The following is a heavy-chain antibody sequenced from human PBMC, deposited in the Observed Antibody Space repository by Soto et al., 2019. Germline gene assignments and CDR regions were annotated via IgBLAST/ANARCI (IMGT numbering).Heavy chain of an antibody. CDR1: GFPFSSYV. CDR2: ISGGGSNT. CDR3: AKDSNKYSSSLRGRYFDS. J-gene: IGHJ4*02. V-gene: IGHV3-23*01. Sequence: PXGSLRLSCSASGFPFSSYVMSWVRQAPGKGLDWVSGISGGGSNTFYADYVKGRFTISRDNSKNTLLLQMNSLGAEDTAVYYCAKDSNKYSSSLRGRYFDSWGQGIGVTVSS. D-gene: IGHD4-4*01.